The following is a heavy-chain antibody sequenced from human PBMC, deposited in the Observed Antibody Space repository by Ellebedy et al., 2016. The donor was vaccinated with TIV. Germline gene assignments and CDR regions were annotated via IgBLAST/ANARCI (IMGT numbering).Heavy chain of an antibody. D-gene: IGHD5-24*01. V-gene: IGHV4-61*08. CDR1: GGSVSSGDYY. CDR2: VHYSVST. CDR3: AREGTDGYNYFDY. Sequence: MPSETLSLTCTVSGGSVSSGDYYWNWILQPPGTGLEWIAHVHYSVSTNYNPSLESRVTISVDTSKNQVSLKLTSVTAADTAVYYCAREGTDGYNYFDYWGRGTLVTVSS. J-gene: IGHJ4*02.